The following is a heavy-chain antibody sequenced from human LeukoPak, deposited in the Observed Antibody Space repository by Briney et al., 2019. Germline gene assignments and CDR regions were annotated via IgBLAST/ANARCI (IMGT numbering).Heavy chain of an antibody. J-gene: IGHJ4*02. CDR2: IYYSGST. D-gene: IGHD5-18*01. Sequence: SETLSLTCTVSGGSISSSSYYWGWIRQPPGKGLEWIGSIYYSGSTYYNPSLKSRVTKSVDTSKNQFSLKLSSVTAADTAVYYCARIRGYSYGFEDYWGQGTLVTVSS. CDR1: GGSISSSSYY. V-gene: IGHV4-39*07. CDR3: ARIRGYSYGFEDY.